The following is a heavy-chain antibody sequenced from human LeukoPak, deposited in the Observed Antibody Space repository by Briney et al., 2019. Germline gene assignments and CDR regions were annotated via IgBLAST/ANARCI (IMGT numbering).Heavy chain of an antibody. V-gene: IGHV3-33*06. J-gene: IGHJ3*01. D-gene: IGHD3-22*01. Sequence: GGSLRLSCAASGFTFSSYYMHWVCQAPGKGLEWVAVIWYDGSNKYYADSVKGRFTISRDNSKNTLYLQMNSLRAEDTAVYYCAKDSVGVVDNWGQGTIVIVSS. CDR3: AKDSVGVVDN. CDR2: IWYDGSNK. CDR1: GFTFSSYY.